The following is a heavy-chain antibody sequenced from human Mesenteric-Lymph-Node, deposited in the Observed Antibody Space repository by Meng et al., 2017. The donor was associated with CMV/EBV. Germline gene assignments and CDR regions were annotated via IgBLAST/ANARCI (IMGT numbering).Heavy chain of an antibody. J-gene: IGHJ4*02. CDR3: ARGGLKGSSGYYQYYFDY. CDR1: GYTFTSYY. CDR2: INPSGGST. Sequence: ASVKVSCKASGYTFTSYYMHWVRQAPGQGLEWMGIINPSGGSTSYAQKFQGRVTMTRDTSTSTVYMELSSLRSEDTAVYYCARGGLKGSSGYYQYYFDYWGQGTLVTV. D-gene: IGHD3-22*01. V-gene: IGHV1-46*01.